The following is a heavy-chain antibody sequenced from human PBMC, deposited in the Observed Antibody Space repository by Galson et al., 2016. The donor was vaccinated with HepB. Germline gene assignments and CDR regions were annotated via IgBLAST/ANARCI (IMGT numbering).Heavy chain of an antibody. CDR2: ISGSGRTI. CDR1: GFTFSDYY. D-gene: IGHD1-14*01. V-gene: IGHV3-11*01. Sequence: SLRLSCAASGFTFSDYYMSWIRQAPGKGLEWISYISGSGRTIYSADSVKGRFTISRDNANNSLYLQMNNLRADDTAKYYCAKRKSRHVHYFDSWGPGTLLIVSS. CDR3: AKRKSRHVHYFDS. J-gene: IGHJ4*02.